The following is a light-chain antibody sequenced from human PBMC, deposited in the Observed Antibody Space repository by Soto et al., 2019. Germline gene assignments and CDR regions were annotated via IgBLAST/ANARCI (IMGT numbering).Light chain of an antibody. J-gene: IGLJ2*01. CDR2: KDN. CDR3: AAWDVGLEGPI. V-gene: IGLV1-44*01. Sequence: QAVVTQPPSTSGAPGQRVTIYCSGSISNIGRNTVNWYQQLPGTAPKVLMYKDNRRPSGVPDRFSGSKSGTSASLAISGLQSEDEATYYCAAWDVGLEGPIFGGGTKLTVL. CDR1: ISNIGRNT.